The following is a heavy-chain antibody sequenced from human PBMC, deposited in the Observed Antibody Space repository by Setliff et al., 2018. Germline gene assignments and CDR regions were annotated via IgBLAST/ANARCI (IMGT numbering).Heavy chain of an antibody. D-gene: IGHD3-22*01. CDR2: ISCYDGNT. CDR3: VRGQGPRTVVAIPFDH. V-gene: IGHV1-18*01. CDR1: GYTFNSYG. J-gene: IGHJ4*02. Sequence: ASVKVSCKASGYTFNSYGITWVRQAPGQGLEWMGWISCYDGNTRYAQQFQGRVTMTTDTSTTTAYMELTSLTSDDTALYYCVRGQGPRTVVAIPFDHWGQGTLVTVSS.